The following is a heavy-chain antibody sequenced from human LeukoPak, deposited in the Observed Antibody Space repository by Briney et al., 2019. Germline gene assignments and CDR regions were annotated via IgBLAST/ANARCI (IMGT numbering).Heavy chain of an antibody. CDR3: ARGLTYYYGSGSYRRFDY. D-gene: IGHD3-10*01. J-gene: IGHJ4*02. V-gene: IGHV1-8*01. CDR2: MNPNSGNT. CDR1: GYTFTSYD. Sequence: GASVKVSCKASGYTFTSYDINWVRQATGQGLEWMGWMNPNSGNTGYAQKFQGRVTMTRNTSISTAYMELSSLRSEDTAVYYCARGLTYYYGSGSYRRFDYWGQGTLVTVSS.